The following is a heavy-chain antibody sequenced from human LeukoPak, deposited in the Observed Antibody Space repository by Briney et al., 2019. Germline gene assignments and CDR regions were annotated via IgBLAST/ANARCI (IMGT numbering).Heavy chain of an antibody. Sequence: GRSLRLSCAASGFTFSSYAMHWVRQAPGKGLEWVAVISYDGSNKYYADSVKGRSTISRDNSKNTLYLQMNSLRAEDTAVYYCARDRHSSGWIGYWGQGTLVTVSS. CDR2: ISYDGSNK. J-gene: IGHJ4*02. CDR1: GFTFSSYA. V-gene: IGHV3-30*04. D-gene: IGHD6-19*01. CDR3: ARDRHSSGWIGY.